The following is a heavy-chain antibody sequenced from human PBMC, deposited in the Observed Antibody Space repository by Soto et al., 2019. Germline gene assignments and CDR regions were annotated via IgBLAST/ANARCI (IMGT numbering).Heavy chain of an antibody. Sequence: GESLKISCKGSGYSFTSYWIGWVRQMPGKGLEWMGIIYPGDSDTRYSPSFQGQVTISADKSISTAYLQWSSLKASDTAMYYCARTTVTTSYYYGMDVWGQGTTVTVSS. CDR2: IYPGDSDT. J-gene: IGHJ6*02. V-gene: IGHV5-51*01. CDR1: GYSFTSYW. CDR3: ARTTVTTSYYYGMDV. D-gene: IGHD4-17*01.